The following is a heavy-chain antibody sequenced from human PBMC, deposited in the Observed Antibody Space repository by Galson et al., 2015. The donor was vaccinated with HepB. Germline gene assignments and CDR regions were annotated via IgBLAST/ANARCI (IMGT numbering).Heavy chain of an antibody. CDR1: GFSLSAYS. D-gene: IGHD1-14*01. Sequence: SLRLSCAVSGFSLSAYSMSWVRQAPGKGLEWISYISSQSWTIYYADSVKGRFTISRDNARNSLDLQMTSLRAEDTAVYYCARGSGPTGNHYWYFDLWGRGTLVTVSS. CDR2: ISSQSWTI. J-gene: IGHJ2*01. V-gene: IGHV3-48*01. CDR3: ARGSGPTGNHYWYFDL.